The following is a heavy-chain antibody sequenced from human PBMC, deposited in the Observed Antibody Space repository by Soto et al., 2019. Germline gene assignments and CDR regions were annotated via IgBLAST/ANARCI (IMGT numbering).Heavy chain of an antibody. J-gene: IGHJ4*02. D-gene: IGHD2-2*01. Sequence: GGSLRLSCTGSGFAFNNYGINWVRQAPGKGLEWVSSISKSDYTYYSDSVKGRFAISRDNAKSSVSLQMNTLRVEDTAVYYCAREDSIIIPAVSDFWGQGTLVTVSS. CDR1: GFAFNNYG. CDR3: AREDSIIIPAVSDF. CDR2: ISKSDYT. V-gene: IGHV3-21*01.